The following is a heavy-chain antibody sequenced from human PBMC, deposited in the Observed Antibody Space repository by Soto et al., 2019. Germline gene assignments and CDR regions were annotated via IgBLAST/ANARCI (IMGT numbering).Heavy chain of an antibody. J-gene: IGHJ4*02. CDR2: ISYDGSDK. CDR1: GFTFSRQN. V-gene: IGHV3-30*03. D-gene: IGHD2-21*02. Sequence: QGQLVESGGGVVHPGRSLRLSCAASGFTFSRQNMHWVRQAPGKGLEWVAVISYDGSDKYYADSVRGRFTISRDNSKNTVLLQMTSLRPEDTAVYYCVSLVVVTPINMDYWGQGTLVTVSS. CDR3: VSLVVVTPINMDY.